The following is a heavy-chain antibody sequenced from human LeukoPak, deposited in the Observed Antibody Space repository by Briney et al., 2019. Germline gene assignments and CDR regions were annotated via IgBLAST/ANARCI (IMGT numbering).Heavy chain of an antibody. CDR1: GFTFSSCS. J-gene: IGHJ5*02. V-gene: IGHV3-7*05. D-gene: IGHD3-10*01. CDR2: INQDGSQK. CDR3: ARFRYYYISGRGWFDP. Sequence: GGSLRLSCAASGFTFSSCSMNWVRQAPGKGLECVANINQDGSQKYSVDSVEGRFTTSRDNAKNSLYLQMDSLRAEDTAVYYCARFRYYYISGRGWFDPWGQGTLVTVSS.